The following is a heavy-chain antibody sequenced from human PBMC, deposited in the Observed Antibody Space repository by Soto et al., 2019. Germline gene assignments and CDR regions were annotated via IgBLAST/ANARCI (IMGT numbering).Heavy chain of an antibody. CDR3: ARSGLRYFDWLLLPFDY. J-gene: IGHJ4*02. CDR2: INHSGST. CDR1: GGSFSGYY. V-gene: IGHV4-34*01. Sequence: QVQLQQWGAGLLKPSETLSLTCAVYGGSFSGYYWSWIRQPPGKGLEWIGEINHSGSTNYNPSLKRRVTISVDTSKNQFSLKLSSVTAADTAVYYCARSGLRYFDWLLLPFDYWGQGTLVTVSS. D-gene: IGHD3-9*01.